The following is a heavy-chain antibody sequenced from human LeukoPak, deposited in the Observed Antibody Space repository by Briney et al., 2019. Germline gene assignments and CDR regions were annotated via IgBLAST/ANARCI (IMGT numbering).Heavy chain of an antibody. J-gene: IGHJ5*02. CDR2: IYYSGST. CDR3: ARHAYYYGSGSRWGFDP. Sequence: SETLSLTCTVPGGSISSYYWSWIRQPPGKGLEWIGYIYYSGSTNYNPSLKSRVTISVDTSKNQFSLKLSSVTAADTAVYYCARHAYYYGSGSRWGFDPWGQGTLVTVSS. CDR1: GGSISSYY. D-gene: IGHD3-10*01. V-gene: IGHV4-59*08.